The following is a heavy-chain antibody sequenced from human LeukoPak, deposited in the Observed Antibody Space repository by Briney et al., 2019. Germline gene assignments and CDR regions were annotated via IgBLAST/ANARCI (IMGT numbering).Heavy chain of an antibody. CDR1: GFTFSTSW. D-gene: IGHD1-26*01. V-gene: IGHV3-74*01. Sequence: GGSLRLSCAASGFTFSTSWMHWVRQAPGKGLVWVSRINSDGSSPTYADSVKGRFTISRDNAKNTLYLQMTSLRAEDTAVYYCARSGGYGLAIDCWGQGTLVTVSS. J-gene: IGHJ4*02. CDR2: INSDGSSP. CDR3: ARSGGYGLAIDC.